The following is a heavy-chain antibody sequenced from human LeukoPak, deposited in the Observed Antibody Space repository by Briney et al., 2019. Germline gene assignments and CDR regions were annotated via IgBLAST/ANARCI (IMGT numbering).Heavy chain of an antibody. D-gene: IGHD5-18*01. V-gene: IGHV4-59*01. CDR3: ARSSWIQLWLV. Sequence: SETLSLPCTVSGGSISSYYWSWIRQPPGKGLEWIGYIYYSGSTNYNPSLKSRVTISVDTSKNQFSLKLSSVTAADTAVYYCARSSWIQLWLVWGQGTMVTVSS. CDR2: IYYSGST. J-gene: IGHJ3*01. CDR1: GGSISSYY.